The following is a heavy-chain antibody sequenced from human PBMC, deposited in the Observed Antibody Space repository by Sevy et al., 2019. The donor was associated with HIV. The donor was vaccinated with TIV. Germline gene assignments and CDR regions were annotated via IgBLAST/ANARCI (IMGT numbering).Heavy chain of an antibody. CDR2: ISAYNGNT. D-gene: IGHD5-12*01. Sequence: ASVKVSCKASGYTFTSYGISWVRQAPGQGLEWMGWISAYNGNTNYAQKLQGRVTMTTDTSTSTAYMELRSLRSDDTAVYYCARDPFHGYDCPLGAFDIWGQGTMVTVSS. CDR3: ARDPFHGYDCPLGAFDI. CDR1: GYTFTSYG. V-gene: IGHV1-18*01. J-gene: IGHJ3*02.